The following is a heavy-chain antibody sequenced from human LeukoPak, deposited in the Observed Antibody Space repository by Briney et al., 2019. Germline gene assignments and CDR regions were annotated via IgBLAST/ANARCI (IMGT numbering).Heavy chain of an antibody. CDR1: GFTFSAYA. CDR2: INESGGTT. V-gene: IGHV3-23*01. CDR3: AKGVGATPFDY. Sequence: PGGSLRLSCAASGFTFSAYAMTWVRQAPGRGLEWVSSINESGGTTYYADSVKGRFTISRDSSKNTLYLQMNSLRAEDTAVYYCAKGVGATPFDYWGQGTLVTVSS. J-gene: IGHJ4*02. D-gene: IGHD1-26*01.